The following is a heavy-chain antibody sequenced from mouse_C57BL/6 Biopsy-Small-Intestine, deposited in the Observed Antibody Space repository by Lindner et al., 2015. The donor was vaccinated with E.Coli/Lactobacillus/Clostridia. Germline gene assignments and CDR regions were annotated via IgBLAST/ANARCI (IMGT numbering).Heavy chain of an antibody. CDR2: ILPGSGST. J-gene: IGHJ4*01. CDR1: GYRISGSW. D-gene: IGHD2-12*01. V-gene: IGHV1-9*01. CDR3: ARFPYYSDPYAMDY. Sequence: VQLQESGAEVMKPGASVKLSCKATGYRISGSWIEWVKERPGHGLEWIGEILPGSGSTNYNEKFKDKATFTADASSNTAYMQLSSLTTEDSAIYYCARFPYYSDPYAMDYWGQGNLSHRLL.